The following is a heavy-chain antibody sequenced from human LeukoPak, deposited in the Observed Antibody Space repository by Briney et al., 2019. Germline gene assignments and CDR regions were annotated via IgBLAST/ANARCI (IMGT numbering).Heavy chain of an antibody. CDR3: ARDIGSSSSWSQFDY. J-gene: IGHJ4*02. V-gene: IGHV1-18*01. D-gene: IGHD6-13*01. Sequence: ASVTVSCKASGYTFTSYGISWVRQAPGQGLEWMGWISAYNGNTNYAQKLQGRVTMTTDTSTSTAYMELRSLRSDDTAVYYCARDIGSSSSWSQFDYWGQGTLVTVSS. CDR1: GYTFTSYG. CDR2: ISAYNGNT.